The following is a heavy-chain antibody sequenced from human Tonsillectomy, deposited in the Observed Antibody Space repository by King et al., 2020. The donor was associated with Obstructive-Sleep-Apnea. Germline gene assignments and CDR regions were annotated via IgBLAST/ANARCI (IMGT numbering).Heavy chain of an antibody. Sequence: VQLQESGPGLVKPSETLSLTCTVSGGSISSYYWSWIRQPAGKGLDWSGRIYTSGSTNYNPSLKSRVTMSVDTSKNQFSLQLSSVTAADTAVYYCARGYCSGGSCVSYNWFDPWGQGTLVTVSS. CDR3: ARGYCSGGSCVSYNWFDP. J-gene: IGHJ5*02. D-gene: IGHD2-15*01. CDR2: IYTSGST. CDR1: GGSISSYY. V-gene: IGHV4-4*07.